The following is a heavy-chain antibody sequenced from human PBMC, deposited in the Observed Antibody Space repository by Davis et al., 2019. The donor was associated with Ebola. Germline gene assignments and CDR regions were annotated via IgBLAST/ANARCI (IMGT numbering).Heavy chain of an antibody. V-gene: IGHV6-1*01. D-gene: IGHD7-27*01. CDR3: ARVNWGAGKAFDI. J-gene: IGHJ3*02. Sequence: HSQTLSLTCAVSGDSVSMKSAGWNWIRQSPSRGLEWLGRTYYNSKWYKDYAVSLKSRITFNPDTSKNQFSLQLESVTPEDTAIYYCARVNWGAGKAFDIWGQGSMVTVSS. CDR2: TYYNSKWYK. CDR1: GDSVSMKSAG.